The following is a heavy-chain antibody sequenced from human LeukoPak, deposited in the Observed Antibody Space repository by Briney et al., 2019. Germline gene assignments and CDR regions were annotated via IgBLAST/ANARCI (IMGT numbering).Heavy chain of an antibody. V-gene: IGHV4-34*01. CDR1: GESFSGYY. D-gene: IGHD5-18*01. Sequence: PSETLSLTCAVYGESFSGYYWSWIRQPTGKGLEWIGEINHSGSTNYNPSLKSRVTISVDTSKNQFSLKLSSVTAADTAVYYCARGGTAYYYYGMDVWGQGTTVTVSS. CDR3: ARGGTAYYYYGMDV. J-gene: IGHJ6*02. CDR2: INHSGST.